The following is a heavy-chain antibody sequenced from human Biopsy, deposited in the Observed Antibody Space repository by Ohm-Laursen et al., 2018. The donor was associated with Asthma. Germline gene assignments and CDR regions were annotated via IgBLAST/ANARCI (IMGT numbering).Heavy chain of an antibody. D-gene: IGHD7-27*01. Sequence: SETLSLTCTVSGGSISSSSYYWGWIRQPPGKGLEWIGSIYYSGSTYYNPSLKSRVTISVDTSKNQFSLNLSSVTAADTAVYYWARWGSFGFDYWGQGTLVTVSS. CDR2: IYYSGST. J-gene: IGHJ4*02. CDR3: ARWGSFGFDY. V-gene: IGHV4-39*07. CDR1: GGSISSSSYY.